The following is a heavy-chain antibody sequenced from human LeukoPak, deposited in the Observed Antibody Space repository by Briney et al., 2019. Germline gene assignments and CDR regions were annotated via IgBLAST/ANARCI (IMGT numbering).Heavy chain of an antibody. V-gene: IGHV4-34*01. CDR1: GVSISKYY. CDR2: VSPGGYT. CDR3: ARIRCGHERNRCYNH. D-gene: IGHD2-21*01. Sequence: TSETLSLTCAVSGVSISKYYWGWIRQSPGKGLEWIGEVSPGGYTTYSPSLRSRVIIAEDTSENQLSLRLTSVTAADTAIYYCARIRCGHERNRCYNHWAQGTLVTVSS. J-gene: IGHJ5*02.